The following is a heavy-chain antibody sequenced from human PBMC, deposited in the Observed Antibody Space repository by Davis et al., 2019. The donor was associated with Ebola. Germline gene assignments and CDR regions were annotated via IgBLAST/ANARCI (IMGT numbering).Heavy chain of an antibody. CDR3: ARVRAISVVEKGFDF. CDR2: INPSGGST. D-gene: IGHD6-19*01. Sequence: AASVKVSCKASGYTFTSYYMHWVRQAPGQGLEWMGIINPSGGSTSYAQKFQGRVTMTRDTSTSTVYMELSSLRSDDTAVYYCARVRAISVVEKGFDFWGQGTLLTVSS. J-gene: IGHJ4*02. CDR1: GYTFTSYY. V-gene: IGHV1-46*01.